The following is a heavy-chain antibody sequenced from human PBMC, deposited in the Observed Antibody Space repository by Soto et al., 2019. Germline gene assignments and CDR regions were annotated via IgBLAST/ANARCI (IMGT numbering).Heavy chain of an antibody. CDR3: ALPSCGCDCYSPFDY. CDR1: GVGLSTYA. D-gene: IGHD2-21*02. CDR2: ISGNSGKT. Sequence: EVQLLESGGGFVQPGGSLRLSCTASGVGLSTYAISWVRQAPGKGLEWVSVISGNSGKTDYADSVKGRFSISRDKSENTVDLQMNRLRSEDTAVDYCALPSCGCDCYSPFDYWGQGTLVTVSS. V-gene: IGHV3-23*01. J-gene: IGHJ4*02.